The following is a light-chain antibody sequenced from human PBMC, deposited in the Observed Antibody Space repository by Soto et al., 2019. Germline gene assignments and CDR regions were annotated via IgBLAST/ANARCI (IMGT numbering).Light chain of an antibody. J-gene: IGLJ2*01. CDR3: SSYTSSSTLV. CDR1: SSDVGGYNY. CDR2: EVS. Sequence: QSALTQPASVSGSPGQSITISCTGTSSDVGGYNYVSWYQQHPVKAPKLMIYEVSNRTSGVSNRFSGSKSGNTASLTISGLQAEDEAYYYCSSYTSSSTLVFGGGTKLTVL. V-gene: IGLV2-14*01.